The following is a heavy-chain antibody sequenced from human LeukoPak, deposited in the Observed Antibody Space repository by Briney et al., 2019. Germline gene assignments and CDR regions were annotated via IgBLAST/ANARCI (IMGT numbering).Heavy chain of an antibody. Sequence: GESLKISCKGSGYSFSSYWIAWVRQMPGKGLEWMGIIYPGDSDTRYSPSFQGQVSISAGKSISTAYLQWSSLKASDSAMYYCARLGGYDNYYYYGMDVWGKGTTVTVSS. CDR2: IYPGDSDT. D-gene: IGHD5-12*01. V-gene: IGHV5-51*01. CDR3: ARLGGYDNYYYYGMDV. J-gene: IGHJ6*04. CDR1: GYSFSSYW.